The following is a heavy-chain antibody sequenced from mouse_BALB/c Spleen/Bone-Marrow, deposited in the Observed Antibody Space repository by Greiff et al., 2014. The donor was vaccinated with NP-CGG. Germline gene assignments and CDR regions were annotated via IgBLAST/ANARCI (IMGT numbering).Heavy chain of an antibody. CDR3: ARRYYGSSFSYFDY. Sequence: EVQLVESGGGLVQPGGSRKLSCAASGFTFSSFGMHWVRQAPEKGLEWVAYISSGSSTIYYTDTVKGRFTISRDNPKNTLFLQMTSLRSEDTAMYYCARRYYGSSFSYFDYWGQGTTLTVSP. J-gene: IGHJ2*01. CDR2: ISSGSSTI. CDR1: GFTFSSFG. V-gene: IGHV5-17*02. D-gene: IGHD1-1*01.